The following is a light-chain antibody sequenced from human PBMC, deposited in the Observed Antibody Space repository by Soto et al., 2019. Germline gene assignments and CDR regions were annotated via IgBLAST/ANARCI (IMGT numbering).Light chain of an antibody. V-gene: IGLV2-8*01. Sequence: QSALTQPPSASGSPGQSVTISCTGTSSDVGTYNYVSWYQQYPGKAPKLLIYEVYKRPSGVPDRFSGSKSGYTASLAVSGLQAEDEAEYYCSSYAGSNNLVFGGGTKVTVL. CDR1: SSDVGTYNY. CDR3: SSYAGSNNLV. J-gene: IGLJ2*01. CDR2: EVY.